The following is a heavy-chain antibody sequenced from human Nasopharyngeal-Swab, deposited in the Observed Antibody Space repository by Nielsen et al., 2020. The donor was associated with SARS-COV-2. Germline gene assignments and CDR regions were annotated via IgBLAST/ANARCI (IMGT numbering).Heavy chain of an antibody. Sequence: GGSLRLSCAASGFSSDNYWMNWVRQVPGKGLEWVATINQVGSEKYYVDSVKGRFTISRDNAKNSLYLQMNSLRAADTALYYCARDIWLRQESNDAFDLWGQGTMVIVSS. CDR1: GFSSDNYW. CDR3: ARDIWLRQESNDAFDL. J-gene: IGHJ3*01. V-gene: IGHV3-7*01. CDR2: INQVGSEK. D-gene: IGHD5-12*01.